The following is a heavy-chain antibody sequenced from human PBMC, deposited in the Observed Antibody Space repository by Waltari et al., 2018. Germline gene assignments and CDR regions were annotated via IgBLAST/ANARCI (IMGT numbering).Heavy chain of an antibody. V-gene: IGHV1-69*01. D-gene: IGHD3-3*02. CDR2: IIHIFGTA. CDR1: GGTFSSYA. CDR3: ARDLALSRSYYYGMDV. J-gene: IGHJ6*02. Sequence: QVQLVQSGAEVKKPGSSVKVSCKASGGTFSSYAISWVRQAPGQGLEWMGGIIHIFGTANYAQKFQGRVTMTADESTSTAYMELSSLRSEDTAVYYCARDLALSRSYYYGMDVWGQGTTVTVSS.